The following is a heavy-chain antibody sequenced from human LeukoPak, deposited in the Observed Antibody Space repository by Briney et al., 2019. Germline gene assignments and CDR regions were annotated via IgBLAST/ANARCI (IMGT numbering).Heavy chain of an antibody. CDR1: GYTFTTYG. V-gene: IGHV1-18*04. CDR3: ARDQGYSSSWNFDY. D-gene: IGHD6-13*01. J-gene: IGHJ4*02. Sequence: ASVKVSCKASGYTFTTYGISWVRQAPGQRLEWMGWISAYNGNTNYAQKLQGRVTMTTDTSTSTAYMELRSLRSDDTAVYYCARDQGYSSSWNFDYWGQGTLVTVSS. CDR2: ISAYNGNT.